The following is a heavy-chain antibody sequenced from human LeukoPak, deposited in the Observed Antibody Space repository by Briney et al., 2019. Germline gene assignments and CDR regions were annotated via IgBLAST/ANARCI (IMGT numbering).Heavy chain of an antibody. CDR1: GFTFSDYA. CDR3: AKVDCTTTRCYAGAFDL. J-gene: IGHJ3*01. Sequence: GGSLRLSCAASGFTFSDYAMTWVRQAPGKGLGWGSTISGSGHDTYYADSVKGRFTISRDNPKNTLHLQANTLRAEDTALYSCAKVDCTTTRCYAGAFDLWGQGTMVTVSS. CDR2: ISGSGHDT. D-gene: IGHD2-2*01. V-gene: IGHV3-23*01.